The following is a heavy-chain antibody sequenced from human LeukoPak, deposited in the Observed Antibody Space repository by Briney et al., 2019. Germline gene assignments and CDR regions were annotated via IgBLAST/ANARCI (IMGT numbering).Heavy chain of an antibody. CDR3: ARGAVTGITVIVGAYYMDV. CDR2: INHSGST. D-gene: IGHD3-22*01. Sequence: SETLSLTCAVYGGYFSGYYCSWIRQPPGKGLEWIGEINHSGSTNYNPSLKSRVTISVDTSKNQFSLKLSSVTAADTAVYYCARGAVTGITVIVGAYYMDVWGKGTSVTVSS. V-gene: IGHV4-34*01. CDR1: GGYFSGYY. J-gene: IGHJ6*03.